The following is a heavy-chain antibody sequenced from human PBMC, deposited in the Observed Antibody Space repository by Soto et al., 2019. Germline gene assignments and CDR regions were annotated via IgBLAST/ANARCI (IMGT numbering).Heavy chain of an antibody. CDR2: IYYSGST. D-gene: IGHD1-7*01. Sequence: SETLSLTCTVSGGSISSGGYYWSWIRQHPGKGLEWIGYIYYSGSTYYNPSLKSRVTISVDTSKNQFSLKLSSVTAADTAVYYCARVRELELIFDYWGQGTLVTVSS. CDR3: ARVRELELIFDY. J-gene: IGHJ4*02. V-gene: IGHV4-31*03. CDR1: GGSISSGGYY.